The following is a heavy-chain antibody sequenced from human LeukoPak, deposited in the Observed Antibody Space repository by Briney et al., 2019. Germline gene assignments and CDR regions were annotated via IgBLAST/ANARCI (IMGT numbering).Heavy chain of an antibody. J-gene: IGHJ4*02. D-gene: IGHD4-17*01. CDR2: IYHSGST. V-gene: IGHV4-30-2*01. CDR1: GGSISSGGYS. Sequence: SQTLSLTCAVSGGSISSGGYSWSWIRQPPGKGLEWIGYIYHSGSTYYNPSLKSRVTISVDRSKNQFSLKLSSVTAADTAVYYCASMTTVTTGPEYWGQGTLVTVSS. CDR3: ASMTTVTTGPEY.